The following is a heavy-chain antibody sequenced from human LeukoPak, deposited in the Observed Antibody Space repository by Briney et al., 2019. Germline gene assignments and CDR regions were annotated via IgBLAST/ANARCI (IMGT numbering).Heavy chain of an antibody. CDR3: ARQGFGELSFDY. Sequence: SETLSLTCTVSGGSISSSSYYWGWIRQPPGKGLEWIGSIYYSGSTYYNQSLKSRVTISVDTSKNQFSLKLSSVTAADTAVYYCARQGFGELSFDYWGQGTLVTVSS. CDR2: IYYSGST. D-gene: IGHD3-10*01. CDR1: GGSISSSSYY. J-gene: IGHJ4*02. V-gene: IGHV4-39*01.